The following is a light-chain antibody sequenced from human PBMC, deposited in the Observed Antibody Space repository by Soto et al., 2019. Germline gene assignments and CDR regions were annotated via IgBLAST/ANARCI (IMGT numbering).Light chain of an antibody. CDR1: SSNIGAYNY. J-gene: IGLJ3*02. CDR2: EVS. CDR3: SSYAGSNDRWV. Sequence: QSALTQPPSASGSPGQSVTISCTGTSSNIGAYNYVSWYQQHPGKAPKLMIHEVSKRTSGVPDRFSGSKSGTTASLTVSGLQAEDEDDYYCSSYAGSNDRWVFGGGTKLTVL. V-gene: IGLV2-8*01.